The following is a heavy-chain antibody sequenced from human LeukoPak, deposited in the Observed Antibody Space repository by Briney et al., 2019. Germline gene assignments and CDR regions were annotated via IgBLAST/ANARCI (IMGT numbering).Heavy chain of an antibody. CDR3: AKGGIVVVPVPYDFFDY. CDR2: MSSSSSTI. D-gene: IGHD2-2*01. CDR1: GFTFSIYF. J-gene: IGHJ4*02. V-gene: IGHV3-48*01. Sequence: GGSLRLFCSASGFTFSIYFMHGVRHAPGKGREWCAYMSSSSSTIYGADSVKGRFPISRDNAKNSVYLQMNSLRAEDTAVYYCAKGGIVVVPVPYDFFDYWGQGTLVTVSS.